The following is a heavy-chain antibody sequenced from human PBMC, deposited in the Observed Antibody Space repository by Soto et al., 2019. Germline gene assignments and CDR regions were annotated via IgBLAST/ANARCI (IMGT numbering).Heavy chain of an antibody. V-gene: IGHV3-21*01. CDR3: ARDYGSSGYYSDAFDI. Sequence: GGSLSLSCAASGFTFSSYSMNWVRQAPVKGLEWVSSISSSSSYIYYADSVKGRFTISRDNAKNSLYLQMNSLRAEDTAVYYCARDYGSSGYYSDAFDIWGQGTMVTVSS. J-gene: IGHJ3*02. D-gene: IGHD3-22*01. CDR1: GFTFSSYS. CDR2: ISSSSSYI.